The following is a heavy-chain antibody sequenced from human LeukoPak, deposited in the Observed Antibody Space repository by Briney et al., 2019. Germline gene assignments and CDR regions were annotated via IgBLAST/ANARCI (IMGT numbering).Heavy chain of an antibody. V-gene: IGHV3-7*01. D-gene: IGHD3-22*01. Sequence: PGGSLRLSCAASGFTFSNYWMTWVRQAPGKGLEWVANIKPDGSEKYYVDSVKGRFTISRDNTKNSLFLQMNSLRAEDTAVYYCARGRGYADWGQGTLVTVSS. CDR3: ARGRGYAD. CDR1: GFTFSNYW. CDR2: IKPDGSEK. J-gene: IGHJ4*02.